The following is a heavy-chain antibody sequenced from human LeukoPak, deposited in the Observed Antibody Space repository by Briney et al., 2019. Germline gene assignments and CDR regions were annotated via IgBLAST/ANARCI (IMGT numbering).Heavy chain of an antibody. D-gene: IGHD4-17*01. CDR2: ISGSGGST. CDR3: ANSMSDYGDYEYYFDY. Sequence: PGGSLRLSCAASGFTFSSYAMGWVRQAPGKGLEWVSAISGSGGSTYYADSVKGRFTISRDNSKNTLYLQMNSLRAEDTAVYYCANSMSDYGDYEYYFDYWGQGTLVTVSS. V-gene: IGHV3-23*01. J-gene: IGHJ4*02. CDR1: GFTFSSYA.